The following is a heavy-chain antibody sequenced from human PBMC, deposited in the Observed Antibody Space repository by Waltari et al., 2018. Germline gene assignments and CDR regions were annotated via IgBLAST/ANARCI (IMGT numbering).Heavy chain of an antibody. D-gene: IGHD6-19*01. J-gene: IGHJ4*02. CDR2: IYHSGNT. CDR3: ARGGWVLDY. V-gene: IGHV4-38-2*02. Sequence: QVQLQESGPGLVKPSETLSLTCTVSGYSISSGYYWGWSRQPPGKGLEWIGSIYHSGNTYYTPSLKSRVTISVDTSKNQCSLKLSSVTAADTAVYYCARGGWVLDYWGQGTLVTVSS. CDR1: GYSISSGYY.